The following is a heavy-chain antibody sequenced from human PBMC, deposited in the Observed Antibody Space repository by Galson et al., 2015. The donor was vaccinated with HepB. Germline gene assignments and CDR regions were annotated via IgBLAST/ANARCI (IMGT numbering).Heavy chain of an antibody. CDR1: GFTFSSYS. J-gene: IGHJ4*02. Sequence: SLRLSCAASGFTFSSYSMNWVRQAPGKGLEWVSSINSRGSHIYYADSVRGRFTISRDNAEASLHLQMDSLGVEDMGVYFCARGLNFYQTETEDYFDQWGQGTQVVVSS. V-gene: IGHV3-21*01. D-gene: IGHD2-2*01. CDR3: ARGLNFYQTETEDYFDQ. CDR2: INSRGSHI.